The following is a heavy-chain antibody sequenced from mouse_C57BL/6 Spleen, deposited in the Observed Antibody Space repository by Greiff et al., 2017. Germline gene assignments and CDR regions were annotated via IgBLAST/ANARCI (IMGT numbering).Heavy chain of an antibody. CDR2: SRNKANDYTT. CDR3: ARDAYYYAMDY. Sequence: EVQRVESGGGLVQSGRSLRLSCATSGFTFSDFYMEWVRQAPGKGLEWIAASRNKANDYTTEYSASVKGRFIVSRDTFQSILYLQMNALRAEDTAIYYCARDAYYYAMDYWGQGTSVTVSS. V-gene: IGHV7-1*01. CDR1: GFTFSDFY. J-gene: IGHJ4*01.